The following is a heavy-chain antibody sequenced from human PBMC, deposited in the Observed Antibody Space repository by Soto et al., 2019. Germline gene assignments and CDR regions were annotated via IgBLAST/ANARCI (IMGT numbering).Heavy chain of an antibody. Sequence: PGGSLRLSCAASGFSFSTYSMNWVRQAPGKGLEWVSVLYSDGRTAYADSAKGRFTISRDISKNSVYLQMNSLRAEDTAVYYCARGSADSSGYYQIDYWGQGTLVTVS. J-gene: IGHJ4*02. CDR2: LYSDGRT. CDR1: GFSFSTYS. CDR3: ARGSADSSGYYQIDY. V-gene: IGHV3-53*01. D-gene: IGHD3-22*01.